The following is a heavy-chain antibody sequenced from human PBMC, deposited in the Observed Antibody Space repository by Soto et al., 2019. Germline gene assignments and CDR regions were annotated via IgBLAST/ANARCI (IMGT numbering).Heavy chain of an antibody. V-gene: IGHV3-73*02. CDR2: IRSKANNYAT. Sequence: EVQLVESGGGLVQPGGSLKLSCAASGYTFSDSAMHWVRQASGKGLEWVGRIRSKANNYATVYGASVRGRFTISRDDSKNTAYLQMNSLKTEDTAVCYCARLWSEREPNFDYWGQGTLVSVSS. CDR1: GYTFSDSA. J-gene: IGHJ4*02. CDR3: ARLWSEREPNFDY. D-gene: IGHD1-26*01.